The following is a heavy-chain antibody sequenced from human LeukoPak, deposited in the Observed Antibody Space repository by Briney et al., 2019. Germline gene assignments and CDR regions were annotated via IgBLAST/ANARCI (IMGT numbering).Heavy chain of an antibody. Sequence: SETLSLTCAVYGGSFSGYYWSWIRQPPGKGLEWIGEINHSGSTNYNPSLKSRVTISVDTSKNQFSLKLSSVTAADTAVYYCARDRRDYYGDYYYYMDVWGKGTTVTVSS. J-gene: IGHJ6*03. CDR2: INHSGST. CDR1: GGSFSGYY. CDR3: ARDRRDYYGDYYYYMDV. D-gene: IGHD3-10*01. V-gene: IGHV4-34*01.